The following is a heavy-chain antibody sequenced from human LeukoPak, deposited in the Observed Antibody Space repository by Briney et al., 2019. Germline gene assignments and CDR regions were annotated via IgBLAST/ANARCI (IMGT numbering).Heavy chain of an antibody. Sequence: SETLSLTCAVYGGSFSGYYWSWIRQPPGKGLEWIGEINHSGSTNYNPSLKSRVTISVDTCKNQFSLKLSSVTAADTAVYYCARGPYYGSGSYTYWGQGTLVTVSS. J-gene: IGHJ4*02. V-gene: IGHV4-34*01. CDR3: ARGPYYGSGSYTY. CDR2: INHSGST. CDR1: GGSFSGYY. D-gene: IGHD3-10*01.